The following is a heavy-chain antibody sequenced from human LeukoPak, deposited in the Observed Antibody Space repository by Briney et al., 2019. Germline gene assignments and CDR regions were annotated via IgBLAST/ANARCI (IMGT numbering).Heavy chain of an antibody. Sequence: GGSLRLSCAASGFTFSSYSMNWVRQAPGKGLEWVSSISSSSSYIYYADSVKGRFTISRDNAKNSLYLQMNSLRAEDTAEYYCAKAYGSGSYAQNDYWGQGTLVTVSS. J-gene: IGHJ4*02. CDR2: ISSSSSYI. D-gene: IGHD3-10*01. CDR3: AKAYGSGSYAQNDY. CDR1: GFTFSSYS. V-gene: IGHV3-21*04.